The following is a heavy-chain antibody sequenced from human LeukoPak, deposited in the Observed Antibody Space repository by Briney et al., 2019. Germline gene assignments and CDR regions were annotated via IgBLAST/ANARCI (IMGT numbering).Heavy chain of an antibody. V-gene: IGHV4-39*01. J-gene: IGHJ4*02. CDR3: ARLGYYPDSGAIYYFAF. D-gene: IGHD3-22*01. CDR2: IYYTGNT. Sequence: PSETLSLTCTVSGGSISSSSYYWGWIRQAPGKGLEWIGTIYYTGNTYYNPSLKSRVTISVDTSKNQFSLKLSSVTAVDTAVFYCARLGYYPDSGAIYYFAFWGQGTLVTVSS. CDR1: GGSISSSSYY.